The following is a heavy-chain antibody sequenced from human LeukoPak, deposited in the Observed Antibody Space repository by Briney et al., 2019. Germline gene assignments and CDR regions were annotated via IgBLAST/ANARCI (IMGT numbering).Heavy chain of an antibody. CDR2: IRYDGSNK. CDR3: AKDLEDGYNYGYFDY. D-gene: IGHD5-24*01. V-gene: IGHV3-30*02. J-gene: IGHJ4*02. Sequence: GGSLRLSCAASGFTFSSYGMSWVRQAPGKGLEWVAFIRYDGSNKYYADSVKGRFTISRDNSKNTLYLQMNSLRAEDTAVYYCAKDLEDGYNYGYFDYWGQGALVTVSS. CDR1: GFTFSSYG.